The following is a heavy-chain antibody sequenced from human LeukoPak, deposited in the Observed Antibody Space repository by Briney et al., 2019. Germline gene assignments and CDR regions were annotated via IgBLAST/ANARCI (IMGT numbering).Heavy chain of an antibody. CDR1: GFSFDNYG. CDR3: ARAGGSTVSHSDY. CDR2: FSSRKNIV. J-gene: IGHJ4*02. D-gene: IGHD4-17*01. V-gene: IGHV3-48*04. Sequence: PGGSLRLSCVTSGFSFDNYGMSWVRRAPGKGLEWISYFSSRKNIVNYADSVKGRFTISRDNAKNSLYLQMNSLRAEDTAVYYCARAGGSTVSHSDYWGQGTLVTVSS.